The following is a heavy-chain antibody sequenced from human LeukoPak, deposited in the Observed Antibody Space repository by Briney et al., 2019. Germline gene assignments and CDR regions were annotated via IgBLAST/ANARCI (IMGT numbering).Heavy chain of an antibody. CDR3: ARRGNYYGGHFDY. CDR2: IYPGDSDT. V-gene: IGHV5-51*01. D-gene: IGHD1-26*01. CDR1: GYSFGNYW. Sequence: GESLKISCKGSGYSFGNYWIAWVRQIPGKGLEWMGIIYPGDSDTRYSPSFQGQVTISADKSISTAYLQWSSLEASDTAIYYCARRGNYYGGHFDYWGQGSLVTVSS. J-gene: IGHJ4*02.